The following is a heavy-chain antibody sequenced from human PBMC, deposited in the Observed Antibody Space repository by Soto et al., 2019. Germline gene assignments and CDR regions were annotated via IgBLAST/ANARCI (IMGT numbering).Heavy chain of an antibody. V-gene: IGHV3-30*03. D-gene: IGHD6-6*01. CDR1: GFTFSSYG. CDR3: ATTVSSYFGTDY. Sequence: PGGSLRLSCAASGFTFSSYGMHWFRQAPGKGLEWVAVISYDGSNKYYADSVKGRFTISRDNSKNTLYLQMNSLRAEDTAVYYCATTVSSYFGTDYWGQGTLVTVSS. CDR2: ISYDGSNK. J-gene: IGHJ4*02.